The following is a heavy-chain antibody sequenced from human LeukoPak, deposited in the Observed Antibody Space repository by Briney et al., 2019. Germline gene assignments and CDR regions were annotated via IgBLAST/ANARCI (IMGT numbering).Heavy chain of an antibody. J-gene: IGHJ5*02. V-gene: IGHV3-21*01. CDR3: ARDSDMVRGAHNWFDP. CDR2: ISDIGSFI. Sequence: GGSLRLSCAASGFSFSRNSMSWVRQAPGRGLEWVSYISDIGSFIFYADSVKGWFTISRDNAKNSLYLQMNSLRAEDTAVYYCARDSDMVRGAHNWFDPWGQGTLVTASS. D-gene: IGHD3-10*01. CDR1: GFSFSRNS.